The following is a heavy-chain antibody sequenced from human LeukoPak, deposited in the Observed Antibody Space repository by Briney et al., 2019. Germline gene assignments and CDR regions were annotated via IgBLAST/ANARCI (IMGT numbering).Heavy chain of an antibody. D-gene: IGHD6-19*01. CDR1: GGSISSGGYY. CDR3: ARGSGSGWYQWHY. J-gene: IGHJ4*02. Sequence: SQTLSLTCTVSGGSISSGGYYWSWIRQPPGKGLEWIGEINHSGSTNYNPSLKSRVTISVDTSKNQFSLKLSSVTAADTAVYYCARGSGSGWYQWHYWGQGTLVTVSS. CDR2: INHSGST. V-gene: IGHV4-30-2*01.